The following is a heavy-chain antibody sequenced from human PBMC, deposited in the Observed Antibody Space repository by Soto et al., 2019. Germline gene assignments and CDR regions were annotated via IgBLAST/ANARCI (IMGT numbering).Heavy chain of an antibody. CDR3: ASWDIWSGYCSGGSCYFGWFDP. CDR1: GGSVSSGSYY. V-gene: IGHV4-61*01. D-gene: IGHD2-15*01. Sequence: SETLSLTCTVSGGSVSSGSYYWSWIRQPPGKGLEWIGYIYYSGSTNYNPSLKSRVTISVDTSKNQFSLKLSSVTAADTAVYYCASWDIWSGYCSGGSCYFGWFDPWGQGTLVTVSS. CDR2: IYYSGST. J-gene: IGHJ5*02.